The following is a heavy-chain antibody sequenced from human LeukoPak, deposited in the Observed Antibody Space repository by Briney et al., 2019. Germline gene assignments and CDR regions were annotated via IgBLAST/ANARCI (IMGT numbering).Heavy chain of an antibody. V-gene: IGHV3-23*01. D-gene: IGHD3-22*01. CDR3: ANVRIYPRGSGFDY. CDR2: ISGSGGST. CDR1: GFTFSSYA. J-gene: IGHJ4*02. Sequence: GSLRLSCAASGFTFSSYALSWVRPAPGKGLEWVSAISGSGGSTYYADSVKGRFTISRDNSKNTLYLQMNSLRAEDTAVYYCANVRIYPRGSGFDYWGQGTLVTVSS.